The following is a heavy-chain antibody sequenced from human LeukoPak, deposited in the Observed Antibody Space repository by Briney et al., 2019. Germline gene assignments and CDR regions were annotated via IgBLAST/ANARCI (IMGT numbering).Heavy chain of an antibody. CDR1: GVAFSHAW. CDR2: IKTTSDGGPT. J-gene: IGHJ3*02. V-gene: IGHV3-15*01. CDR3: TTNDAFDI. Sequence: GGSLRLSCAASGVAFSHAWTSWVRQAPGKGLEWVAQIKTTSDGGPTDYAAPVKGRFTISRDDSENMLYLQMNSLKTEDTAVYYCTTNDAFDIWGQGTMVIVSS.